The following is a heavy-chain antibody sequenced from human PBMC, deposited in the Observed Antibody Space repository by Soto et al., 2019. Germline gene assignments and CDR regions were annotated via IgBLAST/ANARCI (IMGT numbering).Heavy chain of an antibody. CDR1: GFTFSSYA. CDR3: ARGLEPTYYYGMDV. V-gene: IGHV3-30*04. Sequence: GGSLRLSCAASGFTFSSYAMNWVRQAPGKGLEWVAVICDDGSNKYYADSVKGRFTISRDNSKNTLYLQMNSLRAEDTAVYYSARGLEPTYYYGMDVWGQGTTVTVS. J-gene: IGHJ6*02. CDR2: ICDDGSNK. D-gene: IGHD1-26*01.